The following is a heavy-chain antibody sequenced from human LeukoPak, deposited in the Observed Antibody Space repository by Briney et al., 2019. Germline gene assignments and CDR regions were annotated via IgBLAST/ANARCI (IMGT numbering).Heavy chain of an antibody. CDR3: AKPSGGPDFWSGFDAFDI. D-gene: IGHD3-3*01. CDR2: ISGSGGST. V-gene: IGHV3-23*01. J-gene: IGHJ3*02. CDR1: GFTFSSYA. Sequence: GGSLRLSCAASGFTFSSYAMSWVRQAPGKGLEWVSAISGSGGSTYYADSVKGRFTISRDNSKNTLYLQMNSLRAEDTAVYYCAKPSGGPDFWSGFDAFDIWGQGTMVTVSS.